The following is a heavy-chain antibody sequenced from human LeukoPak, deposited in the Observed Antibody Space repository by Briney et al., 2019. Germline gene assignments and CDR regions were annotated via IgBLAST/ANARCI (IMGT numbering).Heavy chain of an antibody. V-gene: IGHV3-74*01. CDR2: INSDGSST. CDR1: GFTFSRYW. J-gene: IGHJ4*02. CDR3: ARVSPEGDYDY. Sequence: PGGSLRLSCAASGFTFSRYWMHWVRQAPGKGLVWVSRINSDGSSTSYADSVKGRFTISRDNAKNTLYLQMNSLRAEDTAVYYCARVSPEGDYDYWGQGTLVTVSS. D-gene: IGHD4-17*01.